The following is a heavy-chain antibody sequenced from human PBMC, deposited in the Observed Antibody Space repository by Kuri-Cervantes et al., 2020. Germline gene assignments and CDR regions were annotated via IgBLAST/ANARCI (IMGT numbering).Heavy chain of an antibody. CDR1: GFTFSSYW. CDR2: IKQDGSEK. D-gene: IGHD2-15*01. V-gene: IGHV3-7*03. CDR3: AKDIGAANDY. J-gene: IGHJ4*02. Sequence: GESLKISCAASGFTFSSYWITWVRQAPGKGLEWVANIKQDGSEKYYVDSVKGRFTVSRDNAKNSLYLQMNSLRAEDTALYYCAKDIGAANDYWGQGTLVTVSS.